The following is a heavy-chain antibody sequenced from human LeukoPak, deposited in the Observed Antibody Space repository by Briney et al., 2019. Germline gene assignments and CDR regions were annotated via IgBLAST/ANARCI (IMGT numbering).Heavy chain of an antibody. Sequence: GSLRLSCAASGFTFSSYAMSWVRQAPGKGLEWVSAISGSGGSTYYADSVKGRFTISRDNSKSTLYLQMNSLRAEDTAVYYCAKLAYYDFWSGYPYFDYWGQGTLVTVSS. V-gene: IGHV3-23*01. CDR3: AKLAYYDFWSGYPYFDY. CDR1: GFTFSSYA. D-gene: IGHD3-3*01. CDR2: ISGSGGST. J-gene: IGHJ4*02.